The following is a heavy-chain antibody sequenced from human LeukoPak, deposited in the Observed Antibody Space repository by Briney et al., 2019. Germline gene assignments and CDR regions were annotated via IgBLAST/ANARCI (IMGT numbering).Heavy chain of an antibody. CDR1: GITFSNVW. D-gene: IGHD1-1*01. CDR2: IKSKSDGETT. J-gene: IGHJ4*02. Sequence: GGSLRLSCAASGITFSNVWMSWVRQAPGKGLEWVGRIKSKSDGETTDYAAPVNGRFTISRDDSKTTLYLQMNSLTTEDTAMYYCATYRWYSDYWGQGVLVTVSS. V-gene: IGHV3-15*01. CDR3: ATYRWYSDY.